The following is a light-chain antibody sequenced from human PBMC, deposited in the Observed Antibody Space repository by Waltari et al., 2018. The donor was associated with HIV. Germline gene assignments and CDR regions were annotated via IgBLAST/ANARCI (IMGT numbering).Light chain of an antibody. Sequence: DIRMTQSHSSLSAFVGDRLTITCRATHDIGNSLAWYHQRPGQVPKLLIYSTSTIQTGVPIRFSGSGSGTFFTLSISSLQPEDVGTYFCQKYNSAPHIFGQGTKVEI. CDR2: STS. CDR1: HDIGNS. J-gene: IGKJ1*01. V-gene: IGKV1-27*01. CDR3: QKYNSAPHI.